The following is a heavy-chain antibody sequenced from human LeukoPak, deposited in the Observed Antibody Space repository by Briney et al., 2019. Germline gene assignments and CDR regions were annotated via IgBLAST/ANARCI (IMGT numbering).Heavy chain of an antibody. CDR1: GGSISSGGYY. V-gene: IGHV4-31*03. Sequence: SQTLSLTCTVSGGSISSGGYYWSWIRQHPGKGLEWIGYIYYSGSTYYNPSLKSRVTISVDTSKNQFSLKLSSVTAADTAVYYCARRPKGGPDAFDIWGQGTMVTVSS. CDR3: ARRPKGGPDAFDI. D-gene: IGHD2-15*01. J-gene: IGHJ3*02. CDR2: IYYSGST.